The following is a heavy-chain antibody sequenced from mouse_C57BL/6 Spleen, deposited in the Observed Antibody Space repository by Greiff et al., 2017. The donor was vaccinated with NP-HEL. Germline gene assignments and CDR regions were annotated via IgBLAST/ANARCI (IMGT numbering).Heavy chain of an antibody. V-gene: IGHV1-50*01. J-gene: IGHJ3*01. Sequence: QVQLQQSGAELVKPGASVKLSCKASGYTFTSYWMQWVKQRPGQGLEWIGEIDPSDSYTNYNQKFKGKATLTVDTSSSTAYMQLSSLTSEDSAVYYCARREDYYGSQFAYWGQGTLVTVSA. D-gene: IGHD1-1*01. CDR1: GYTFTSYW. CDR2: IDPSDSYT. CDR3: ARREDYYGSQFAY.